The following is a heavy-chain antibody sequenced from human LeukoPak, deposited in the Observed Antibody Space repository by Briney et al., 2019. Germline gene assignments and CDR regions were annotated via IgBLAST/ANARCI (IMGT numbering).Heavy chain of an antibody. CDR1: GFTFSNAW. Sequence: GGSLRLSCAASGFTFSNAWMSWVRQAPGKGLEWVGRIKSKTDGGTTDYAAPVKGRFTISRDDSKNTLYLQMNSLKTEDTAVYYCAKVLLGDYSFPDYWGQGTLVTVSS. D-gene: IGHD4-11*01. CDR3: AKVLLGDYSFPDY. CDR2: IKSKTDGGTT. V-gene: IGHV3-15*01. J-gene: IGHJ4*02.